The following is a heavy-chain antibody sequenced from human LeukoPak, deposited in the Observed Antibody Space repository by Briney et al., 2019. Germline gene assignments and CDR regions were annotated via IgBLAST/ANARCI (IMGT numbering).Heavy chain of an antibody. CDR3: ARGQLGGSSGREVDY. Sequence: GGSLRLSCAASGFTFSTYSMNWVRQAPGKGLEWVSYISTDSKTIFYAGSVGGRFTISRDNAKNSPFLQMNSLRVEDTAVYYCARGQLGGSSGREVDYWGQGTLVTVSS. J-gene: IGHJ4*02. D-gene: IGHD1-1*01. CDR2: ISTDSKTI. CDR1: GFTFSTYS. V-gene: IGHV3-48*04.